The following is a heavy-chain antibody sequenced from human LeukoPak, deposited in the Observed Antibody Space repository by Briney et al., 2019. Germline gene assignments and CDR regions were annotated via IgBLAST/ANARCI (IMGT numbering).Heavy chain of an antibody. CDR2: IIGSGGTT. V-gene: IGHV3-23*01. D-gene: IGHD3-10*01. Sequence: GGSLRLSCAASGFTFRNYAMNWGRQAPGKGLEWISGIIGSGGTTYYAESVKGRFTISRDNIKNTLYLQMISPRAEDTAVYYCASSTRGSGFEYWGQGALVTVSS. J-gene: IGHJ4*02. CDR1: GFTFRNYA. CDR3: ASSTRGSGFEY.